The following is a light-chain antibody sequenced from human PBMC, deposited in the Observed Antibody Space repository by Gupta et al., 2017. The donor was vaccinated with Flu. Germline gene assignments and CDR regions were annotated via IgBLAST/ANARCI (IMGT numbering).Light chain of an antibody. J-gene: IGKJ2*02. CDR2: AAS. CDR1: QDISSY. V-gene: IGKV1-9*01. Sequence: PSCLSATVGDKVTNSCRSSQDISSYLAWYQQKPGKAPKVLIYAASTLQSGVPSRFSGSGSGTEFTLTISSLQPEDVATYYCQQLNSLPRTFGQGTKLEIK. CDR3: QQLNSLPRT.